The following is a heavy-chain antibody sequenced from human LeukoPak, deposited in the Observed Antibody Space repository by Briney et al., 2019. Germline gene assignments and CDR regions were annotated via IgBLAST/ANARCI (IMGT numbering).Heavy chain of an antibody. V-gene: IGHV1-46*01. CDR3: ARFYITIFGVIGYYYGMDV. CDR1: GYSFTSNY. D-gene: IGHD3-3*01. Sequence: ASVTVSCKASGYSFTSNYIHWVRQAPGQGLEWMGMIYPRDGSTSYAQKFQGRVTVTRDTSTSTVHMELSGLRSEDTAVYYCARFYITIFGVIGYYYGMDVWGQGTTVTVSS. J-gene: IGHJ6*02. CDR2: IYPRDGST.